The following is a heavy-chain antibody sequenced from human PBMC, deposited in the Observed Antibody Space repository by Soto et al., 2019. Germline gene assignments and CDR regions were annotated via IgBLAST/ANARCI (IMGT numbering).Heavy chain of an antibody. CDR1: GFTFSSYW. Sequence: VQLVESGGGLVQPGGSLRLSCAASGFTFSSYWMSWVRQAPGKGLEWVANIKQDGSEKYYVDSVKGRFTISRDNAKNSLYLQMNSLRAEDTAVYYCARDGIVGATGYYGMDVWGQGTTVTVSS. CDR3: ARDGIVGATGYYGMDV. D-gene: IGHD1-26*01. J-gene: IGHJ6*02. V-gene: IGHV3-7*01. CDR2: IKQDGSEK.